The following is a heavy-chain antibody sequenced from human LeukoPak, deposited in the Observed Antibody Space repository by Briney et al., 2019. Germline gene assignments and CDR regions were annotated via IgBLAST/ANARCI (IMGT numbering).Heavy chain of an antibody. CDR3: ARGAFDI. CDR1: GFTFSSYA. V-gene: IGHV3-30-3*01. J-gene: IGHJ3*02. Sequence: PGGSLRLSCAASGFTFSSYAMHRVRQAPGKGLEWVAVISYDGSNKYYADSVKGRFTISRDNSKNTLYLQMNSLRAEDTAVYYCARGAFDIWGQGSMVTVSS. CDR2: ISYDGSNK.